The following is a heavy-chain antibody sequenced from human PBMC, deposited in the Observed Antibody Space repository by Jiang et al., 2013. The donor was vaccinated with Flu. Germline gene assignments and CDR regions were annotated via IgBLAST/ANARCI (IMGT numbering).Heavy chain of an antibody. J-gene: IGHJ4*02. CDR1: GFTFTDYY. CDR2: INPNSSDT. D-gene: IGHD5-18*01. V-gene: IGHV1-2*02. CDR3: ARDPDTPMPIDF. Sequence: SGAEVKKPGATVKVSCKTSGFTFTDYYFHWVRQAPGQGLEWMGWINPNSSDTSYAQKFQGRVTMTTDTSINTAYMELTRLTSDDTAIYYCARDPDTPMPIDFWGQGTLSPSPQ.